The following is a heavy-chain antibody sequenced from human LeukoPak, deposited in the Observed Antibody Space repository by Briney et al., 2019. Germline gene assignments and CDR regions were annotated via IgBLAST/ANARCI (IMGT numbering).Heavy chain of an antibody. Sequence: GGSLRLSCAASGFTLSSYAMSWARQAPGKGLEWVAVISYDGSNKYYADSVKGRFTISRGNSKNTLYLQMNSLRAEDTAVYYCAKERGIKRAFDIRGQGTMVTVSS. CDR3: AKERGIKRAFDI. CDR2: ISYDGSNK. V-gene: IGHV3-30*18. CDR1: GFTLSSYA. D-gene: IGHD3-16*01. J-gene: IGHJ3*02.